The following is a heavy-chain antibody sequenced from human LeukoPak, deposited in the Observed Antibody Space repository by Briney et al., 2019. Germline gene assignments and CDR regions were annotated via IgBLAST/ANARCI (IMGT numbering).Heavy chain of an antibody. Sequence: GGSLRLSCVASGFSFSGYAIHWVRQAPGKGLEWVAYIQYDGSNEQYADSVKGRFSISRDSSKNILYLQMNSLRAEDTAVYYCAKDRCSNGVGCYYYYMDVWGKGTTVTISS. CDR1: GFSFSGYA. CDR3: AKDRCSNGVGCYYYYMDV. J-gene: IGHJ6*03. V-gene: IGHV3-30*04. CDR2: IQYDGSNE. D-gene: IGHD2-8*01.